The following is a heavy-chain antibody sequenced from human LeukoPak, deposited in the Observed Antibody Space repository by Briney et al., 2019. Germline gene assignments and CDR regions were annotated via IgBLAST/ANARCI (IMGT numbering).Heavy chain of an antibody. Sequence: ASVKVSCKASGYTFTSYGINWVRQATGQGLEWMGWMNPNSGNTGYAQKFQGRVTMTRNTSISTAYMELSSLRSEDTAVYYCARGARSSGWYDYYYYYGMDVWGQGTTVTVSS. D-gene: IGHD6-19*01. CDR3: ARGARSSGWYDYYYYYGMDV. V-gene: IGHV1-8*02. CDR2: MNPNSGNT. CDR1: GYTFTSYG. J-gene: IGHJ6*02.